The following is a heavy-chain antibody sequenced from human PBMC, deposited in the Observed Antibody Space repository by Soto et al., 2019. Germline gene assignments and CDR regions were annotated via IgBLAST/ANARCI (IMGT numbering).Heavy chain of an antibody. CDR3: ARGSATGSHVHGRDYVEH. J-gene: IGHJ4*02. V-gene: IGHV3-11*01. D-gene: IGHD3-3*01. Sequence: GGALRLSCTASGFIFSNYYMSWIRQAPGKGLEWVPSISSRDLSIYYADSVKGRFTIFRDNAKNSLFLHMSDLRAADTAVYYCARGSATGSHVHGRDYVEHCGPGQLVTVPS. CDR2: ISSRDLSI. CDR1: GFIFSNYY.